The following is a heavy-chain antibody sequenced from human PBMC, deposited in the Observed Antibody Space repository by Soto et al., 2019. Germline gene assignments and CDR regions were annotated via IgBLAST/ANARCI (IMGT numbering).Heavy chain of an antibody. CDR2: ISYDGSNK. Sequence: PGGSLRLSCAASGFTFSSYGMHWVLQAPGKGLEWVAIISYDGSNKYYADSVKGRFTISRDNSKNTLYLQMNSLRAEDTAVYYCAKDIWIQLTVGFDYWGQGTLVTVSS. D-gene: IGHD5-18*01. CDR1: GFTFSSYG. J-gene: IGHJ4*02. V-gene: IGHV3-30*18. CDR3: AKDIWIQLTVGFDY.